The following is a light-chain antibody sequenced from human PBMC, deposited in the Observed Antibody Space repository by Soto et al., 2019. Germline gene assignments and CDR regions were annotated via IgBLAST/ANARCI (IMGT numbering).Light chain of an antibody. V-gene: IGLV2-14*01. CDR3: SSYTTTTAGV. Sequence: QSALTQPASVSGSPGQSITISCTGSSSDVGAYRYVSWFQQHPGRAPKLIIYEVSNRPSGVSDRFSGSKSGNTASLTISGLKAEDEADYHCSSYTTTTAGVFGGGTQLTVL. J-gene: IGLJ3*02. CDR2: EVS. CDR1: SSDVGAYRY.